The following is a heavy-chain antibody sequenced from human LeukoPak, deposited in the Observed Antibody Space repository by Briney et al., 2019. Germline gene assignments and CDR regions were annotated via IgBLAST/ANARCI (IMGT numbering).Heavy chain of an antibody. Sequence: GGSLRLSCAASGFTFSSYWMHWVRQAPGKGLVWVSRINSDGSSTSYADSVKGRFTISRDNAKNTLYLQMNSLRAEDTAVYYCARDGERGYYGSGSWGMDVWGQGTTVTVSS. D-gene: IGHD3-10*01. CDR3: ARDGERGYYGSGSWGMDV. V-gene: IGHV3-74*01. CDR1: GFTFSSYW. J-gene: IGHJ6*02. CDR2: INSDGSST.